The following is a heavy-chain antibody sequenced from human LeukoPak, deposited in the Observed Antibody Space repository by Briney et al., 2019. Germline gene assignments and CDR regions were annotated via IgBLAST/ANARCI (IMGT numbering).Heavy chain of an antibody. CDR3: ARDPLGFGERGNWFDP. CDR2: IYTSGST. CDR1: DGSISSYY. D-gene: IGHD3-10*01. J-gene: IGHJ5*02. Sequence: SETLSLTCTVSDGSISSYYWSWIRQPAGKGLEWIGRIYTSGSTNYNPSLKSRVTMSVDTSKNQFSLKLSSVTAADTAVYYCARDPLGFGERGNWFDPWGQGTLVTVSS. V-gene: IGHV4-4*07.